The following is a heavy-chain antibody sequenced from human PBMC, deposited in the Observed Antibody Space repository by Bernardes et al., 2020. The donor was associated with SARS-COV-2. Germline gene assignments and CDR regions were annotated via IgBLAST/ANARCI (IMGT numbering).Heavy chain of an antibody. J-gene: IGHJ6*03. CDR2: INHSGST. V-gene: IGHV4-34*01. CDR3: ARLSCSSTSCSKSYYYYYMDV. CDR1: GGSFSGYY. D-gene: IGHD2-2*01. Sequence: SETLSLTCAVYGGSFSGYYWSWIRQPPGKGLEWIGEINHSGSTNYNPSLKSRVTISVDTSKNQFSLKLSSVTAADTAVYYCARLSCSSTSCSKSYYYYYMDVWGKGTTVTVSS.